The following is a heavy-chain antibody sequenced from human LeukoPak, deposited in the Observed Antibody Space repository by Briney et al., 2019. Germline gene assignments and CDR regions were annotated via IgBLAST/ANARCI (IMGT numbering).Heavy chain of an antibody. D-gene: IGHD3-16*01. V-gene: IGHV3-30*04. J-gene: IGHJ4*02. CDR3: ARGGPLPDY. CDR1: GFTFSSYV. Sequence: GGSLRLSCAASGFTFSSYVMHWVRQAPGKGLEWVAVISYDDNNKYYADSVKGRFTISRDNSKNTLYLQMNSLRAEDTAVYYCARGGPLPDYWGQGTLVTVSS. CDR2: ISYDDNNK.